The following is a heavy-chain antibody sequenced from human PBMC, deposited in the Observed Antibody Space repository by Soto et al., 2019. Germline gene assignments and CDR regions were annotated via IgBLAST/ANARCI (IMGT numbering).Heavy chain of an antibody. Sequence: SETLSLTCTVSGGSINSYYWSWIRQPAGKGLEWIGRIYTSGSTNYNPSLKSRVTMSVDTSKNQFFLKLSSVTAADTAVYYCASLYRPSRAVGVNRHWYFDLWGRGTLVTVSS. V-gene: IGHV4-4*07. J-gene: IGHJ2*01. CDR2: IYTSGST. D-gene: IGHD3-10*01. CDR3: ASLYRPSRAVGVNRHWYFDL. CDR1: GGSINSYY.